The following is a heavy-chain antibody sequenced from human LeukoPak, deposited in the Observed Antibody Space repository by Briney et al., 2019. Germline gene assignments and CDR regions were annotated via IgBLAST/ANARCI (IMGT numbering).Heavy chain of an antibody. CDR3: AREVGATYYFDY. D-gene: IGHD1-26*01. J-gene: IGHJ4*02. CDR2: INWNGGST. CDR1: GFTFSSYW. V-gene: IGHV3-20*04. Sequence: PGGSLRLSCAASGFTFSSYWMHWVRQAPGKGLEWVSGINWNGGSTGYADSVKGRFTISRDNAKNSLYLQMNSLRAEDTALYYCAREVGATYYFDYWGQGTLVTVSS.